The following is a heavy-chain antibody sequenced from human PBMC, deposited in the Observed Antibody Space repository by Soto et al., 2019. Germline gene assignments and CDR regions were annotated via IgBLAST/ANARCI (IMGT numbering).Heavy chain of an antibody. CDR1: GGSISSGGYY. CDR2: IYYSGST. J-gene: IGHJ3*02. D-gene: IGHD3-22*01. CDR3: AREKGFSYYYDSSGYYPNAFDI. Sequence: QVQLQESGPGLVKPSQTLSLTCTVSGGSISSGGYYWSWIRQHPGKGLEWIGYIYYSGSTYYNPSLKSRVTISVDTSKNQFSLKLSSVTAADTAVYYCAREKGFSYYYDSSGYYPNAFDIWGQGTMVTVSS. V-gene: IGHV4-31*03.